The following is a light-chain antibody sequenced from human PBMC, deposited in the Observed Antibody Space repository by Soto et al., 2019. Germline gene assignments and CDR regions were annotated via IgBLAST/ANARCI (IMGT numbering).Light chain of an antibody. V-gene: IGLV2-11*01. Sequence: QLVLTQPRSVSGSPGQSVTISCTGTRSDVGGYNYVSWYQQHPGKAPKLMIHDVTKRPSGVPDRFSGSKSGNTASLTISGLQAEDEADYYCCSFAGSYTLVLGGGTKVTVL. J-gene: IGLJ3*02. CDR3: CSFAGSYTLV. CDR1: RSDVGGYNY. CDR2: DVT.